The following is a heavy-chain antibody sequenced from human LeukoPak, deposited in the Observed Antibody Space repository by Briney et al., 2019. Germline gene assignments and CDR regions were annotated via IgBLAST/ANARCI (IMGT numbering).Heavy chain of an antibody. CDR1: GYSFTSYW. Sequence: GESLKISCKGSGYSFTSYWIGWVRQMPGKGLEWMGIIYPGDSDTRYSPSFQGQVTISADKSISTAYLQWSSLKASDTAMYYCARLEVANTKLRGDFDYWGQGTLVTVSS. V-gene: IGHV5-51*01. D-gene: IGHD5-24*01. CDR2: IYPGDSDT. CDR3: ARLEVANTKLRGDFDY. J-gene: IGHJ4*02.